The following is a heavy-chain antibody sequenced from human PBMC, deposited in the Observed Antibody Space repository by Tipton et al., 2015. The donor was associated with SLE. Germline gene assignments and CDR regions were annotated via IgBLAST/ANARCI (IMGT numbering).Heavy chain of an antibody. CDR3: AREGGSYTAFDY. CDR1: GGSISSSSYY. D-gene: IGHD1-26*01. CDR2: IYSSGST. J-gene: IGHJ4*02. V-gene: IGHV4-39*07. Sequence: TLSLTCTVSGGSISSSSYYWGWIRQPPGKGLEWIGNIYSSGSTYYNPSLKSRVTISVDTSKNQFSLKLNSVTAADTAVYYCAREGGSYTAFDYWGQGTLVTVSS.